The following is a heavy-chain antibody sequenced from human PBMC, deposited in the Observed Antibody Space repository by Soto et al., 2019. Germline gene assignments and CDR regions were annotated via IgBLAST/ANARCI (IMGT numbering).Heavy chain of an antibody. D-gene: IGHD2-15*01. CDR3: AKGVGAAFDY. Sequence: EVQLVESGGGWVQPGRSLRLSCGASGFTFDDYAMHWVRQAPGKGLEWVSGISWISGSIGYADSVKGRFTISRDNAKNSLYLRMNSLRAEDTALYYCAKGVGAAFDYWGQGTLVTVS. CDR1: GFTFDDYA. CDR2: ISWISGSI. J-gene: IGHJ4*02. V-gene: IGHV3-9*01.